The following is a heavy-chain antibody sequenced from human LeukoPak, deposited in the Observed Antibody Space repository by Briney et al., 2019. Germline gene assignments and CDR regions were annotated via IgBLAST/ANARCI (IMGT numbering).Heavy chain of an antibody. Sequence: PSETLSLTCTVSGGSISSSSYYWGWIRQPPGKGLEWIGSIYYSGSTYYNPSLKSRVTISVDTSKNQFSLKLSSVTAADTAVYYCARIEYSSSPGTFDYWGQGTLVTVSS. CDR3: ARIEYSSSPGTFDY. CDR1: GGSISSSSYY. D-gene: IGHD6-6*01. V-gene: IGHV4-39*01. J-gene: IGHJ4*02. CDR2: IYYSGST.